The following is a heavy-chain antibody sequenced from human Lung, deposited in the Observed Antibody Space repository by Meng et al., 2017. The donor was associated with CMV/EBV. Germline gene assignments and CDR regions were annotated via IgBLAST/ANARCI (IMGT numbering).Heavy chain of an antibody. CDR2: ISPTTGYT. Sequence: QVRRVGFGGGLVKPGGSLRLSCTGSGFTFSDYYMSWIRQAPGKGLEWVSYISPTTGYTEYADSVKGRFTISRDNAKNSLFLQMNSLRSEDTAVYYCARDFSLYRTSGVQWGQGTLVTVSS. V-gene: IGHV3-11*05. D-gene: IGHD2-8*01. CDR3: ARDFSLYRTSGVQ. CDR1: GFTFSDYY. J-gene: IGHJ4*02.